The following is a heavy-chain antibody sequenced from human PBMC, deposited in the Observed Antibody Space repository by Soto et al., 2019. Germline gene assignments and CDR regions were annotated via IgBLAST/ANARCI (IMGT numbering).Heavy chain of an antibody. D-gene: IGHD4-17*01. CDR2: MNPNSGDT. CDR1: GNTFTNYD. V-gene: IGHV1-8*01. CDR3: ARGVKYGAYSRWFDP. J-gene: IGHJ5*02. Sequence: QVQLVQSGAEVKKPGASVKVSCKASGNTFTNYDINWVRXXXXXXXXXLGWMNPNSGDTAYVQKFQGRVTMTWDTXXXXAYMXXXXXXXEXXXVXFCARGVKYGAYSRWFDPWGQGTLVTVSS.